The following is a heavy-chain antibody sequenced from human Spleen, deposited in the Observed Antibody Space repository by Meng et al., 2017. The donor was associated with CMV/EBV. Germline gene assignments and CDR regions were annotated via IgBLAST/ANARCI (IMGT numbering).Heavy chain of an antibody. V-gene: IGHV3-30*02. CDR2: IRYDGSDK. J-gene: IGHJ4*02. Sequence: GESLKISCAASGFTFSSYWMHWVRQAPGKGLEWVAFIRYDGSDKFYADSVKGRFTISRDNSKNTVYLQMNSLRAEDTAVYYCAKISGYYASGNYYNDYWGQGTLVTVSS. CDR1: GFTFSSYW. CDR3: AKISGYYASGNYYNDY. D-gene: IGHD3-10*01.